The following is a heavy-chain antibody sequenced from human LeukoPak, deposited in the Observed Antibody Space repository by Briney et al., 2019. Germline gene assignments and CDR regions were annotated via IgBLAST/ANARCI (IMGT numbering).Heavy chain of an antibody. D-gene: IGHD2-2*01. CDR3: ARYLEAYASDY. CDR1: GFTFTRDW. Sequence: GSLRLSCAASGFTFTRDWMSWVRQAPGKGLEWVANINQDGSEKYYVDSVKGRFTISKDNAKNSLYLQMNTLRVEDTAVYYCARYLEAYASDYWGQGTLVTVSS. V-gene: IGHV3-7*01. CDR2: INQDGSEK. J-gene: IGHJ4*02.